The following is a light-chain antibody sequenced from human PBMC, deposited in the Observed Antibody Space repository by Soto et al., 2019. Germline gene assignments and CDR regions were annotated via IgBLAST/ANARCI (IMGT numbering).Light chain of an antibody. CDR3: SSYTSSSTYV. CDR1: SSDAGSYNR. CDR2: DVS. J-gene: IGLJ1*01. V-gene: IGLV2-18*02. Sequence: QSVLTQPPSVSGSPGQSVTISCTGTSSDAGSYNRVSWYQQPPGTAPKVMIYDVSNRPSGVPDRFSGSKSGNTASLTISGLQAEDESDYYCSSYTSSSTYVFGTGTKVTVL.